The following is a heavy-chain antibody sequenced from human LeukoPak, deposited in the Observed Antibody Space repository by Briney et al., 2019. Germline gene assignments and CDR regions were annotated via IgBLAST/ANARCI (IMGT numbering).Heavy chain of an antibody. D-gene: IGHD3-10*01. CDR2: IISIFATA. Sequence: VKASCKASGATFSSYAINWMRQAPGPGLEWMGWIISIFATANYAQKFQGRVTITADESTSTAFMELSSLISEDTAVYYCARDTITMVRGKSARSSPAFVIWCQETMVTVSS. V-gene: IGHV1-69*01. CDR3: ARDTITMVRGKSARSSPAFVI. J-gene: IGHJ3*02. CDR1: GATFSSYA.